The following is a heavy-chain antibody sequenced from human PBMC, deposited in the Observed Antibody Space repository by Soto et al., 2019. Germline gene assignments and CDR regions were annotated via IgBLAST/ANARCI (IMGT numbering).Heavy chain of an antibody. CDR2: VSGSDT. CDR1: GFSINPYA. V-gene: IGHV3-23*01. D-gene: IGHD6-25*01. Sequence: GGSLRLSCAASGFSINPYAMNWVRQAPGKGLEWVSVVSGSDTFYADSVKGRFTISRDNSKNTVYLQMDSLTAEDTAVYFCAKSAGYQSLVVSNTWGQGTLVTVSS. CDR3: AKSAGYQSLVVSNT. J-gene: IGHJ5*02.